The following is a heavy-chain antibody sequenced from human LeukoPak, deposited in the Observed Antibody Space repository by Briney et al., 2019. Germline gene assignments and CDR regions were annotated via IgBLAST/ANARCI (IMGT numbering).Heavy chain of an antibody. J-gene: IGHJ4*02. CDR3: AKETLYGDYFDY. V-gene: IGHV3-23*01. D-gene: IGHD4-17*01. CDR1: GFTFSSYA. Sequence: GGSVRLSCAACGFTFSSYAMRWVRQAREKGVEGVSAISGSGGSTYYADSVRGRVTISRDNSKNPLYLQMNTLSAADTAVYYCAKETLYGDYFDYWPQGPLLPVPS. CDR2: ISGSGGST.